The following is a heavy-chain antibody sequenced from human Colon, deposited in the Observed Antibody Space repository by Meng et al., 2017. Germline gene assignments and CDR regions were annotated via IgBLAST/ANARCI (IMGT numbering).Heavy chain of an antibody. J-gene: IGHJ3*02. D-gene: IGHD3-10*01. V-gene: IGHV3-7*01. Sequence: GESLKISCAASGFTFSSYWMSWVRQAPGKGLEWVANIKQDGSEKYYVDSVKGRFTISRDNAKNSLYLQMNSLRAEDTAVYYCARSPTMVRGVIDDDFDIWGQGTMVTVSS. CDR1: GFTFSSYW. CDR2: IKQDGSEK. CDR3: ARSPTMVRGVIDDDFDI.